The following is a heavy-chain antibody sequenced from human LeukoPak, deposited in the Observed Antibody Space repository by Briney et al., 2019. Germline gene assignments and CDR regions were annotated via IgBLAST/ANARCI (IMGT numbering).Heavy chain of an antibody. V-gene: IGHV4-59*08. Sequence: SETLSLTCTVSGGSISSYYWSWIRQPPGKGLEWIGYICYSGSTNYNPSLKSRVTISVDTSKNQFSLKLSSVTAADTAVYYCARHATYYDFWSGYYTGGVTEPFDIWGQGTMVTVSS. CDR1: GGSISSYY. CDR3: ARHATYYDFWSGYYTGGVTEPFDI. CDR2: ICYSGST. J-gene: IGHJ3*02. D-gene: IGHD3-3*01.